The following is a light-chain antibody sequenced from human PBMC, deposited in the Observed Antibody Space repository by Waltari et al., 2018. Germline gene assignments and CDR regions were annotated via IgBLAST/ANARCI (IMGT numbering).Light chain of an antibody. J-gene: IGKJ4*01. CDR1: QGIAKR. Sequence: DIQLTQFPSSLSASVGERLIITCRTSQGIAKRLGWFQQKPGNAPKFLIYAVASLETGVPAKFSGSGSGTDFTLTISRLQPEDFATYYCQQYSSYPLSFGGGTKVEIK. V-gene: IGKV1-16*02. CDR2: AVA. CDR3: QQYSSYPLS.